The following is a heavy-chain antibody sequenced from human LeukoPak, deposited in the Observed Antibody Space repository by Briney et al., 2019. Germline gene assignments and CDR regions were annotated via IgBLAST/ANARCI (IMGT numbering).Heavy chain of an antibody. D-gene: IGHD1-26*01. CDR1: GGSISSYY. Sequence: SETLSLTCTVSGGSISSYYWSWIRQPPGKGLEWLGYIYYSGSTKYNPSLKSRVTISVDTSKNQFSLKLSSVTAADTAVYYCARGSWELRVGFDYWGQGTLVTVSS. J-gene: IGHJ4*02. CDR3: ARGSWELRVGFDY. CDR2: IYYSGST. V-gene: IGHV4-59*01.